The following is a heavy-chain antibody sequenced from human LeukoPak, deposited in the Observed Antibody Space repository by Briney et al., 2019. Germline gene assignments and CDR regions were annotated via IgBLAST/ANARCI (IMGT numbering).Heavy chain of an antibody. CDR1: GFTFNSHA. J-gene: IGHJ4*02. CDR3: ARGGYCSSASCYTGRDYFDC. CDR2: ISYDESNE. D-gene: IGHD2-2*02. V-gene: IGHV3-30-3*01. Sequence: PGGSLRLSCAASGFTFNSHAMHWVRQAPGKGLEWVAVISYDESNEYYADSVKGRFTISRDNSKNTLYLQMNSLRAEDTAVYFCARGGYCSSASCYTGRDYFDCWGQGTLVTVSS.